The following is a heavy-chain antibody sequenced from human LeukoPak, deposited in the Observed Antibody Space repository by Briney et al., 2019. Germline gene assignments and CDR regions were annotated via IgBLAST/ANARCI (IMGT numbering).Heavy chain of an antibody. D-gene: IGHD3-10*01. V-gene: IGHV4-34*01. CDR1: DGSFSGYY. Sequence: SETLSLTCAVYDGSFSGYYWSWIRQPPGKGLEWIGEINHSGSTNYNPSLKSRVTISVDTSKNQFSLKLSSVTAADTAVYYCARGKWYGSGLYYYCMDVWGKGTTVTVSS. CDR3: ARGKWYGSGLYYYCMDV. CDR2: INHSGST. J-gene: IGHJ6*03.